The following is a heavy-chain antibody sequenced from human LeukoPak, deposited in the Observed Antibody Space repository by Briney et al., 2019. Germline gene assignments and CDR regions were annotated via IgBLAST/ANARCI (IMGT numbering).Heavy chain of an antibody. CDR1: GFTFSSYA. J-gene: IGHJ4*02. Sequence: PGGSLRLSCAASGFTFSSYAMSWVRQAPGEGLEWVSTISPSGGSTFYADSVKGRFTIFRDNSKNTLYLQMNNLRVDDTAVYCCAKDPYSGSPRDFDYWGQGTLVAASS. CDR3: AKDPYSGSPRDFDY. D-gene: IGHD1-26*01. CDR2: ISPSGGST. V-gene: IGHV3-23*01.